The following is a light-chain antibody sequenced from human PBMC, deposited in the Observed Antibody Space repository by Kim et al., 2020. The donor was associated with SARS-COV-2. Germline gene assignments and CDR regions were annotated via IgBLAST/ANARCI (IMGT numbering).Light chain of an antibody. Sequence: LTQPHSVSESPGKTVTISCTRSSGDIDSNYVQWYQQRPGSAPTTVIYEDGHRPSGVPDRFSGSIDRSSNSAALTISGLKTEDEADYYCQSYDNINFNWVFGEGTKLTVL. CDR3: QSYDNINFNWV. J-gene: IGLJ3*02. CDR1: SGDIDSNY. CDR2: EDG. V-gene: IGLV6-57*04.